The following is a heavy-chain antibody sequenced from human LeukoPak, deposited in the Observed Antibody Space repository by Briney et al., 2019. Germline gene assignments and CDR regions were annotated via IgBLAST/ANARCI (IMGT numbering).Heavy chain of an antibody. CDR1: GYTFTSYA. V-gene: IGHV1-18*01. J-gene: IGHJ5*02. CDR3: ARGVEMATIRRGNWFDP. D-gene: IGHD5-24*01. CDR2: ISAYNGNT. Sequence: GASVKVSCKASGYTFTSYAMHWVRQAPGQGLEWMGWISAYNGNTNYAQKLQGRVTMTTDTSTSTAYMELRSLRSDDTAVYYCARGVEMATIRRGNWFDPWGQGTLVTVSS.